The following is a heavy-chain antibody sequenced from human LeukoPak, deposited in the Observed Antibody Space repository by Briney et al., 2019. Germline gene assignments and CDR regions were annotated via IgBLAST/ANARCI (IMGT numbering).Heavy chain of an antibody. CDR1: GFTFSNYW. D-gene: IGHD3-3*01. CDR3: VRGNTNYDFWSGSVRYFDL. CDR2: IKSDGTSI. Sequence: TGGSLRLSCAACGFTFSNYWMHWVRQAPGKGLVWVSHIKSDGTSINFADSVKGRFSISRDNVKNTLHLQMNSLRAEDTAVYYCVRGNTNYDFWSGSVRYFDLWGRGTPVIVSS. J-gene: IGHJ2*01. V-gene: IGHV3-74*01.